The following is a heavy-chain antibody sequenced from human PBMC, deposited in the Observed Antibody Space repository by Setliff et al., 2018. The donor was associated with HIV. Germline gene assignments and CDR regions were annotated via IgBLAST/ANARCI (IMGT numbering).Heavy chain of an antibody. J-gene: IGHJ3*01. D-gene: IGHD3-10*01. CDR2: IYYTGST. V-gene: IGHV4-59*01. Sequence: SETLSLTCTVSGGSISNYYWNWIRQPPGKGLEWIGYIYYTGSTNYDPSLKSRVTISLDTSKDQFSLKLSSVTAAGTAIYYCARGDNYYYTSGTFHNGLDCFDFWGQGTMVTRLL. CDR3: ARGDNYYYTSGTFHNGLDCFDF. CDR1: GGSISNYY.